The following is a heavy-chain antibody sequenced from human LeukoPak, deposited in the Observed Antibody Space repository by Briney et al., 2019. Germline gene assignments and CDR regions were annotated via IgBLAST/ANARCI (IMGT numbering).Heavy chain of an antibody. CDR3: AGRGIAVADYPY. CDR1: GGSISSYY. J-gene: IGHJ4*02. Sequence: SETLSLTCTVSGGSISSYYWSWIRQPPGKRLEWIGYIYYSGSTNYNPSLKSRVTISVDTSKNQFSLKLSSVTAADTAVYYCAGRGIAVADYPYWGQGTLVTVSS. D-gene: IGHD6-19*01. CDR2: IYYSGST. V-gene: IGHV4-59*08.